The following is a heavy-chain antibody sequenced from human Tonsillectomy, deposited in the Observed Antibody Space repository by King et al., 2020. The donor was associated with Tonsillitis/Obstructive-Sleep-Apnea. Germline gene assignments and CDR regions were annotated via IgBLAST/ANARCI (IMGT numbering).Heavy chain of an antibody. J-gene: IGHJ6*02. D-gene: IGHD6-19*01. Sequence: EVQLVESGGGLVQPGGSLRLSCAASGFTFSSYEINWVRQAPGKGLEWVSYISSSGNTINYAESVKGRFTISRDNAKNSLYLQMNSLRAEDTAVYYCARDRYSRDWYQKLGGYYYHYGMDVWGQGTTVTVSS. CDR2: ISSSGNTI. CDR3: ARDRYSRDWYQKLGGYYYHYGMDV. V-gene: IGHV3-48*03. CDR1: GFTFSSYE.